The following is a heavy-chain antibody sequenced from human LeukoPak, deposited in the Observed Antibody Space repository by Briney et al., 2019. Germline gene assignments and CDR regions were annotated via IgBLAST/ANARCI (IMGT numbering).Heavy chain of an antibody. Sequence: SVKVSCKASGGTFSSYAISWVRQAPGQGLEWMGGIIPIFGTANYAQKFQGRVTITTDESTSTAYMELSSLRSEDTAVYYCARDFWSGARGGWFDPWGQGTLVTVSS. J-gene: IGHJ5*02. CDR2: IIPIFGTA. D-gene: IGHD3-3*01. CDR3: ARDFWSGARGGWFDP. CDR1: GGTFSSYA. V-gene: IGHV1-69*05.